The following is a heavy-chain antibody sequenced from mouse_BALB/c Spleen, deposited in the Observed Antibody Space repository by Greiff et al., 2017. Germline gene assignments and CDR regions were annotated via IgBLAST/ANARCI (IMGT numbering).Heavy chain of an antibody. CDR1: GYSITSDYA. D-gene: IGHD4-1*01. V-gene: IGHV3-2*02. CDR3: ARGLTGRYFDY. CDR2: ISYSGST. Sequence: EVKLMESGPGLVKPSQSLSLTCTVTGYSITSDYAWNWIRQFPGNKLEWMGYISYSGSTSYNPSLKSRISITRDTSKNQFFLQLNSVTTEDTATYYCARGLTGRYFDYWGQGTTLTVSS. J-gene: IGHJ2*01.